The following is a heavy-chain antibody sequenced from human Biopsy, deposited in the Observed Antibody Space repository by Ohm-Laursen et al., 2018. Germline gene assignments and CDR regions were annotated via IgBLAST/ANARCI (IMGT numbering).Heavy chain of an antibody. CDR3: ARSRGSSGIATIYYYGMDV. D-gene: IGHD3-10*01. CDR2: ISSRSSDI. CDR1: GFPFTGFS. J-gene: IGHJ6*02. V-gene: IGHV3-21*01. Sequence: SLRLSCAASGFPFTGFSMDWVRQAPGEGLEWVSSISSRSSDIYYADSVKGRFTISRDNAKNSLFLHMNSLRAEDTAVYYCARSRGSSGIATIYYYGMDVWGQGTTVTVSS.